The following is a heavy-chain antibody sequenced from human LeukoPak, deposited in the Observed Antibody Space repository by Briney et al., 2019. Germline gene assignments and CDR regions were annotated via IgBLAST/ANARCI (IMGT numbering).Heavy chain of an antibody. Sequence: GESLKISCKGSGYSFTSYWIGWVRQMPGKGLEWMGIIYLGDSDTRYSPSFQGQVTISANKSISTAYLQWSSLKASDTAMYYCARQSLNYGDYGEFDYWGQGTLVTVSS. D-gene: IGHD4-17*01. CDR1: GYSFTSYW. CDR3: ARQSLNYGDYGEFDY. V-gene: IGHV5-51*01. CDR2: IYLGDSDT. J-gene: IGHJ4*02.